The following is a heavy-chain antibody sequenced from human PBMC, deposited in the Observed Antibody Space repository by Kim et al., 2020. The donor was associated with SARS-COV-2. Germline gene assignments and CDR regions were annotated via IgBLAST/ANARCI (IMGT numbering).Heavy chain of an antibody. J-gene: IGHJ3*02. D-gene: IGHD6-6*01. V-gene: IGHV3-9*01. Sequence: GGSLRLSCAASGLTFGDFAMHWVRQVPGKGLEWVSGLSWNSGVLGYADSVKGRFTISRHNAENSLYLQMNSLRAEDTAFYYCAKDLVSSSFRAFHIWGQGTMVTVSS. CDR3: AKDLVSSSFRAFHI. CDR1: GLTFGDFA. CDR2: LSWNSGVL.